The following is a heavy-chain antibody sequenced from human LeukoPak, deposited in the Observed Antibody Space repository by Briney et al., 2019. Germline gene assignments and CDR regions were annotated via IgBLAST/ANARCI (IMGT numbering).Heavy chain of an antibody. CDR3: TTDLLITMVPDYFDY. Sequence: GGSLRLSCAASGFTFSNAWMSWVRQAPGKGLEWVGRIKSKTDGGTTDYAAPVKGRFTISRDDSKNTLYLQMNSLKTEDTAVYYCTTDLLITMVPDYFDYWGQGTLVTVSS. V-gene: IGHV3-15*01. D-gene: IGHD3-10*01. CDR1: GFTFSNAW. CDR2: IKSKTDGGTT. J-gene: IGHJ4*02.